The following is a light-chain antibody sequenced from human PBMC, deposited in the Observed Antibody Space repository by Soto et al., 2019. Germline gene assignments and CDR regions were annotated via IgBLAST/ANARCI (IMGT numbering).Light chain of an antibody. V-gene: IGKV2-28*01. J-gene: IGKJ5*01. CDR2: LGS. CDR1: HSLLHRNGYNY. Sequence: DVVLTQTPLSLPVTPGEPASISCRSSHSLLHRNGYNYLDWYLQKPGQSPQLLIYLGSNRASGVPDRFSGSGSGTDFTLKISRVEAEDVGVYYCMQALQTPTFGQGTRLEIK. CDR3: MQALQTPT.